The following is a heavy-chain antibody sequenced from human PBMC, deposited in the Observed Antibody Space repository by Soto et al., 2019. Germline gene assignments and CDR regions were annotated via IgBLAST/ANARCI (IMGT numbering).Heavy chain of an antibody. Sequence: GGSLRLSCAASGFTFSSYAMSWVRQAPGKGLEWVSAISGSGGSTYYADSVKGRFTISRDNSKNTLYLQMNSLRAEDTAVYYCAKDAAIFGVVIGGGDYWGQGTLVTVSS. CDR2: ISGSGGST. D-gene: IGHD3-3*01. V-gene: IGHV3-23*01. J-gene: IGHJ4*02. CDR1: GFTFSSYA. CDR3: AKDAAIFGVVIGGGDY.